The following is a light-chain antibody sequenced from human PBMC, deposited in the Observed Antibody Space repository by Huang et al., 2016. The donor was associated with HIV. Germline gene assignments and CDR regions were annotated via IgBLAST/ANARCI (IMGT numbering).Light chain of an antibody. V-gene: IGKV3-15*01. J-gene: IGKJ2*01. Sequence: EIVMTQSPATLFVSPGERATLSCRASQSISSNLAWYQQKPGQAPRGLIYGASTRASGVPARFSGAGAGTEFTLTISSLQSEDLAVYYCQQYDQWPPGYTFGQGTKL. CDR3: QQYDQWPPGYT. CDR2: GAS. CDR1: QSISSN.